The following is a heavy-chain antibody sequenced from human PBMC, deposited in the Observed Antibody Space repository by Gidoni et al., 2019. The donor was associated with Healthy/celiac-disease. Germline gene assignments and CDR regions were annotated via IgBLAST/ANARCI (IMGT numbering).Heavy chain of an antibody. D-gene: IGHD5-12*01. CDR3: AKEGSGYEAPFDY. Sequence: TASGFTFSSYAMSWVRQAPGKGLEWVSAISGSGGSTYYADSVKGRFTISRDNSKNTLYLQMNSLRAEDTAVYYCAKEGSGYEAPFDYWGQGTLVTVSS. CDR1: GFTFSSYA. CDR2: ISGSGGST. J-gene: IGHJ4*02. V-gene: IGHV3-23*01.